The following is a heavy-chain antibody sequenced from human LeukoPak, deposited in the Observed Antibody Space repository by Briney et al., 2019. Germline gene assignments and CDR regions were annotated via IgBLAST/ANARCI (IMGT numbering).Heavy chain of an antibody. V-gene: IGHV4-4*07. D-gene: IGHD2-2*01. CDR1: GDSTSGYY. J-gene: IGHJ5*02. CDR3: ATERSRGLAL. Sequence: SETLSLTCTVPGDSTSGYYWSWIRQPAGEGLEWIGRMYTSGSANYNPSLKSRVTMSLDTSKKLFSLQMSSVTAADTAIYYCATERSRGLALWGQGALVIVSS. CDR2: MYTSGSA.